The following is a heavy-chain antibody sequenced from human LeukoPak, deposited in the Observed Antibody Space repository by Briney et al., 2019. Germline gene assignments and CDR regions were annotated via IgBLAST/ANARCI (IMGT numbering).Heavy chain of an antibody. J-gene: IGHJ4*02. V-gene: IGHV3-53*01. D-gene: IGHD3-9*01. CDR1: GFTVSSNY. CDR3: ARAPSEDFDWLLWFDY. CDR2: IYSGGST. Sequence: PGGSLRLSCAASGFTVSSNYMSWVRQAPGKGLEWVSVIYSGGSTYYADSVKGRFTISRDNAKNSLYLQMNSLRAEDTAVYYCARAPSEDFDWLLWFDYWGQGTLVTVSS.